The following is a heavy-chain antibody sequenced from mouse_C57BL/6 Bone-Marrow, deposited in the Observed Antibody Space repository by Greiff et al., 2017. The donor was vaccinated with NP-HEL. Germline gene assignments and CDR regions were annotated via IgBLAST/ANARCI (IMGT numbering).Heavy chain of an antibody. J-gene: IGHJ2*01. D-gene: IGHD1-1*01. CDR3: AREGYGSHFDY. CDR1: GYPFTSYW. CDR2: IDPSDSYT. Sequence: QVQLQQPGAELVMPGASVKLSCKASGYPFTSYWMHWVKQRPGQGLEWIGEIDPSDSYTNYNQKFQGKSTLTVDKSSSTAYMQLSSLTSEDSAVYYCAREGYGSHFDYWGQGTTLTVSS. V-gene: IGHV1-69*01.